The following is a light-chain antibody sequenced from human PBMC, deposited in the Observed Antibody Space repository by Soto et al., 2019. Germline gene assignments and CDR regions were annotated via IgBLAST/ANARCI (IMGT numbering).Light chain of an antibody. CDR2: GAS. V-gene: IGKV3-15*01. J-gene: IGKJ1*01. CDR1: QSIGDT. Sequence: EIVMTQSPATLSVSPGGRATLSCRASQSIGDTLAWYQLKPGQAPRLLIYGASSRVTGFPARFSGSGSGTDFTLTISSLQSDDFATYYCQQYNSYSRTFGQGTKVDIK. CDR3: QQYNSYSRT.